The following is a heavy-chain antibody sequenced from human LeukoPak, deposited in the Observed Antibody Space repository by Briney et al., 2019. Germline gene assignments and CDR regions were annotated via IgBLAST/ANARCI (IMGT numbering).Heavy chain of an antibody. D-gene: IGHD3-3*01. J-gene: IGHJ4*02. CDR1: GFTFSSYS. V-gene: IGHV3-21*01. CDR2: ISSSSSYI. Sequence: GGSLRLSCAASGFTFSSYSMNWVRQAPGKGLEWVSSISSSSSYIYYADSVKGRFTISRDNAKNSLYLQMNSLRAEDTAVYYCARGGLYDFWSGYYTRGLYYFDYWGQGTLVTVSS. CDR3: ARGGLYDFWSGYYTRGLYYFDY.